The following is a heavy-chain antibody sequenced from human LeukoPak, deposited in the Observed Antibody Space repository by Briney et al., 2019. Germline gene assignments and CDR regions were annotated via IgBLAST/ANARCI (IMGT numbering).Heavy chain of an antibody. CDR3: AKDIAPGTMENLYDY. V-gene: IGHV3-30*18. CDR2: ISYDGSNK. CDR1: GFTFSSYG. D-gene: IGHD4/OR15-4a*01. Sequence: GWSLRLTCAASGFTFSSYGMHWVRQAPGKGLEWVAVISYDGSNKYYADSVKGRFTISRDNSKNTLYLQMNSLRAEDTAVYYCAKDIAPGTMENLYDYWGQGTLVTVS. J-gene: IGHJ4*02.